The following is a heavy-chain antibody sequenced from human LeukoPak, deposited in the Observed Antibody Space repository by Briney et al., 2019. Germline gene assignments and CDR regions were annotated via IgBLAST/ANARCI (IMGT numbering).Heavy chain of an antibody. Sequence: PGGSLRLSCAASGFSFSRGSMNWVRQAPGKGLEWISYISHDSGIKYYADSVRGRFTISRDNAKNSLYLQMHSLRAEDTAVYFCVRDNPRCCGVVPANVDDYWGQGTLVTVSS. J-gene: IGHJ4*02. V-gene: IGHV3-48*01. D-gene: IGHD2-15*01. CDR1: GFSFSRGS. CDR3: VRDNPRCCGVVPANVDDY. CDR2: ISHDSGIK.